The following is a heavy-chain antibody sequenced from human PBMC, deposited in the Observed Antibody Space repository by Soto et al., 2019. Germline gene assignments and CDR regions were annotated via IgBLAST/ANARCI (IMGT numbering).Heavy chain of an antibody. Sequence: GGSLRLSCAASGFTFSSSWMDWVRQAPGKGLEWVANINQDGSENHYVGSVEGRFTISRDNARNSLYLQMSSLTAEDSALYYCSRSLNSWGQGTRVTAPQ. CDR3: SRSLNS. J-gene: IGHJ4*02. CDR1: GFTFSSSW. V-gene: IGHV3-7*01. CDR2: INQDGSEN.